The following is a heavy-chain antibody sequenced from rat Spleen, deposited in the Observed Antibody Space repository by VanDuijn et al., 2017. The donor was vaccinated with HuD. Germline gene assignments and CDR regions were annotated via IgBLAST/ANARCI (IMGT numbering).Heavy chain of an antibody. J-gene: IGHJ2*01. D-gene: IGHD1-1*01. V-gene: IGHV5-7*01. CDR1: GFTFSDYN. CDR2: ISYDGSST. CDR3: TRDYYSGDVFDY. Sequence: EVQLVESGGGLVQPGRSLKLSCAASGFTFSDYNMAWVRQAPKKGLEWVATISYDGSSTYYPDSVKGRFTISRDNAKSTLYLQMNSLRSEDTATYYCTRDYYSGDVFDYWGQGVMVTVSS.